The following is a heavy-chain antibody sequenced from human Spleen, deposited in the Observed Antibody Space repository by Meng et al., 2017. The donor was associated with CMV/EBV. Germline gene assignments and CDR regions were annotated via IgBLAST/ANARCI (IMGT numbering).Heavy chain of an antibody. CDR3: ARDSAKIVIVAAATPDDFDI. Sequence: ASVKVSCKASGYSFANFGISWVRQAPGQGLEWMGWISPYNGDSDYSQRLQGRVTMTTDTPTSTAFMELRSLRSDDTAMYFCARDSAKIVIVAAATPDDFDIWGLGTTVTVSS. D-gene: IGHD2-2*01. CDR1: GYSFANFG. CDR2: ISPYNGDS. J-gene: IGHJ3*02. V-gene: IGHV1-18*01.